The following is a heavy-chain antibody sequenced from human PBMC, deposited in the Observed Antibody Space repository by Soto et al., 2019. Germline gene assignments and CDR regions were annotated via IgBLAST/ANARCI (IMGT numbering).Heavy chain of an antibody. D-gene: IGHD3-22*01. V-gene: IGHV1-69*05. CDR3: ARSPFGAFYDSTGDRYFDL. CDR1: GGTFSSYA. CDR2: IIPIFGTA. J-gene: IGHJ2*01. Sequence: SVKVSCKASGGTFSSYAISWVRQAPGQGLEWMGWIIPIFGTANYAQKFQGRVTITTDKSTSTAYMELSSLRSEDTAVYYCARSPFGAFYDSTGDRYFDLWGRGTLVTVSS.